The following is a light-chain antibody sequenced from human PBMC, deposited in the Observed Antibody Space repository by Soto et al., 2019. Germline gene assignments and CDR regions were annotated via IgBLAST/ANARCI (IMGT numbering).Light chain of an antibody. V-gene: IGLV3-21*02. CDR2: DDS. CDR1: NVEHNY. CDR3: HAWANSSDHYV. J-gene: IGLJ1*01. Sequence: EMNQPASVAGAPGQAGSITWGGNNVEHNYVPCYQQQPGQAPLFVLHDDSDRPSGIPDRFSGSNSGNTATLTISRVEAGDEADYFCHAWANSSDHYVFGNGTKVTVL.